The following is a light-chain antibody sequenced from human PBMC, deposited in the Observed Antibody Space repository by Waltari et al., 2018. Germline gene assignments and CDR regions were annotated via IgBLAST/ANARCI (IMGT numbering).Light chain of an antibody. Sequence: SHELTQSPSVSASPGQTARINCSGDAFPKQFGHWYQQKPGQAPVLVIYKDTERPSGIPERFSGSTSGTTITLTITGVQAEDEAEYYCQSSDSSDIFVFGGGTKLTVL. J-gene: IGLJ2*01. V-gene: IGLV3-25*03. CDR3: QSSDSSDIFV. CDR2: KDT. CDR1: AFPKQF.